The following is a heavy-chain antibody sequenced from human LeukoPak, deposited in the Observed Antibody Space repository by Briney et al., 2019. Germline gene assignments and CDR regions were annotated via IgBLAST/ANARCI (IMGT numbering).Heavy chain of an antibody. D-gene: IGHD4-17*01. CDR3: ARDSADTIDDYGDSLDY. CDR2: IYSGGST. J-gene: IGHJ4*02. CDR1: GFTVSSNY. V-gene: IGHV3-66*01. Sequence: GGSLRLSCAASGFTVSSNYMSWVRQAPGKGLEWVSVIYSGGSTYYADSVKGRFTISRDNSKNTLYLQMNSLRAEDTAVYYCARDSADTIDDYGDSLDYWGQGTLVTVSS.